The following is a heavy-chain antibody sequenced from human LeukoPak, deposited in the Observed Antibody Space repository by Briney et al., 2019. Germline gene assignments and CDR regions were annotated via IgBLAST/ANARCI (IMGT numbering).Heavy chain of an antibody. CDR3: ARACYGSGTYCSDAFAI. V-gene: IGHV3-30*03. CDR1: GFTFSSYG. CDR2: ISYDGSDK. Sequence: GGSLRLSCAASGFTFSSYGMHWVRQAPGKGLEWVAVISYDGSDKYYADSVKGRFTISRDNSKNTLYLQMNSLRAEDTAAYYCARACYGSGTYCSDAFAIWGQGTMVTVSS. J-gene: IGHJ3*02. D-gene: IGHD3-10*01.